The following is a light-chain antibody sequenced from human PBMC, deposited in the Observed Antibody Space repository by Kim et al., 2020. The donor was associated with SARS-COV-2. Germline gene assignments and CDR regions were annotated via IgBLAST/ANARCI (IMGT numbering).Light chain of an antibody. CDR3: QAWDSSTHNYV. V-gene: IGLV3-1*01. CDR2: QDN. Sequence: PGQTARIIGSGYKSGDKYVSWYQQKPGQSPVVVIYQDNKRPSGITERFSGSNSGTTATLTISGTQAMDEADYYCQAWDSSTHNYVFGAGTQLTVL. J-gene: IGLJ1*01. CDR1: KSGDKY.